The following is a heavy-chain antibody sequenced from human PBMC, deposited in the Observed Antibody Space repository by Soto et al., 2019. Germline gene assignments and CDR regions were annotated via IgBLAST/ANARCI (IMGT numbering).Heavy chain of an antibody. Sequence: VGSLRLSCAASGFTFSSYAMSWVRQAPGKGLEWVSAISGSGGSTYYADSVKGRFTISRDNSKNTLYLQMNSLRAEDTAVYYCAKDHGYSSSWYCFDYWGQGTLVTVS. CDR3: AKDHGYSSSWYCFDY. CDR2: ISGSGGST. CDR1: GFTFSSYA. D-gene: IGHD6-13*01. V-gene: IGHV3-23*01. J-gene: IGHJ4*02.